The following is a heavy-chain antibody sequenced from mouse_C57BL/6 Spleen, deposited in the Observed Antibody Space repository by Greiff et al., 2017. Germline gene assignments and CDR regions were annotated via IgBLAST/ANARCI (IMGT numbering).Heavy chain of an antibody. Sequence: EVMLVESGGGLVKPGGSLKLSCAASGFTFSDYGMHWVRQAPEKGLEWVAYISSGSSTIYYADTVKGRFTISRDNAKNTLFLQMTSLRSEDTAMYYCARPYYYGSSPYYAMDYWGQGTSVTVSS. CDR3: ARPYYYGSSPYYAMDY. CDR2: ISSGSSTI. D-gene: IGHD1-1*01. CDR1: GFTFSDYG. V-gene: IGHV5-17*01. J-gene: IGHJ4*01.